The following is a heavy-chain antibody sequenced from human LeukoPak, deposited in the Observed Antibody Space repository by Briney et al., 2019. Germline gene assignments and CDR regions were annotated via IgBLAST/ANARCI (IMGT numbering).Heavy chain of an antibody. CDR3: ASLLGTVGTTTKSYYFDY. D-gene: IGHD1-26*01. CDR2: ISSSSSYI. Sequence: KPGGSLRLSCAASGFTFSSYSMNWVRQAPGKGLEWVSSISSSSSYIYYADSVKGRFTISRDNAKNSLYLQMNSLRAEDTAVYYCASLLGTVGTTTKSYYFDYWGQGTLVTVSS. CDR1: GFTFSSYS. J-gene: IGHJ4*02. V-gene: IGHV3-21*01.